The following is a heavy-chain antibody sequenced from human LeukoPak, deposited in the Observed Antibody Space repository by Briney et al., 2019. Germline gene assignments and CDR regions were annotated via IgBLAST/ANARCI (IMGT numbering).Heavy chain of an antibody. CDR2: ITTSSDTK. CDR3: ARPHPNNYDSSGYYSWNDY. Sequence: GESQRLSCAASGFTFSDYSMNWVRQAPGKGLEWVSYITTSSDTKYYADSVKGRFTISRDNAKNSLYLQMNSLRAEDTAVYYCARPHPNNYDSSGYYSWNDYWGQGTLVTASS. CDR1: GFTFSDYS. D-gene: IGHD3-22*01. V-gene: IGHV3-48*01. J-gene: IGHJ4*02.